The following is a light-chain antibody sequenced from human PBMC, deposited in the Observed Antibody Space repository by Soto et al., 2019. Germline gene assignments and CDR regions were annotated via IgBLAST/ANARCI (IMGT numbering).Light chain of an antibody. CDR2: ATS. CDR3: QQYNTYPYT. Sequence: DIQMTQSPSSLSASVGDRVTFSCRASQDISHYLAWFQQKPGKAPKTLIYATSALQSGVPSRFSGTRSVTDFTLTIISLQPEDVATYYCQQYNTYPYTFGQGTKLDFK. J-gene: IGKJ2*01. V-gene: IGKV1-16*01. CDR1: QDISHY.